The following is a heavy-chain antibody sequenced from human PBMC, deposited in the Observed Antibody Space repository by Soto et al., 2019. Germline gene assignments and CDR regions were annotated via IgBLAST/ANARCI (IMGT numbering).Heavy chain of an antibody. CDR3: ASCSGGSCYPLTLDY. CDR1: GGTFSSYT. D-gene: IGHD2-15*01. Sequence: QVQLVQSGAEVKKPGSSVKVSCKASGGTFSSYTISWVRQAPGQGLEWMGRIIPILGIATYAQKIQGRVTITADQATSTAYMELSTLRSEDTAVYYCASCSGGSCYPLTLDYWGQGTPVTVPS. V-gene: IGHV1-69*02. J-gene: IGHJ4*02. CDR2: IIPILGIA.